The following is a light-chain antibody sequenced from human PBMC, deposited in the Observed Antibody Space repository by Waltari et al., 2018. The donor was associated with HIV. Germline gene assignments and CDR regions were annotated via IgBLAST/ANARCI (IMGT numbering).Light chain of an antibody. CDR1: QSINKY. J-gene: IGKJ4*02. CDR2: DSS. V-gene: IGKV3-11*01. Sequence: EIVSTQSPPTLSLSPGERATLTCRASQSINKYVAWYQQKPGQAPRLLIYDSSNLATGIPARFSGSGSGTDFTLTISSLEAEDFAVYYCQQRSNWPLTFGGGTKVEIK. CDR3: QQRSNWPLT.